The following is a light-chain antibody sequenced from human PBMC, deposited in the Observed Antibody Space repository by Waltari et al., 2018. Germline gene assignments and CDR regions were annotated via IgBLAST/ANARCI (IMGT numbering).Light chain of an antibody. V-gene: IGLV3-21*02. CDR3: QVWESSVV. CDR1: RIGSKS. Sequence: SYVLTQPPSVSVAPGQTARITCGGDRIGSKSVHWDQQKPGQAPVLVVFDDSDRPSGISGRFSGSISGPTATLTISRVEAGDEADYYCQVWESSVVFGGGTKLTVL. CDR2: DDS. J-gene: IGLJ2*01.